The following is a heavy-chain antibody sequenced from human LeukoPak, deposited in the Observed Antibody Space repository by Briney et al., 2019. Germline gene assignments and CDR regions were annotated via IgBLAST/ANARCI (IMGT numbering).Heavy chain of an antibody. Sequence: GGSLRLSCVASGFTFNTYSMNWARQAPGKGLEWVSSIDSSGGYMFYADSVKGRFIFSRDNAKDSLYLQMNSLRVEDTAVYYCLRGDRRDYWGQGTLVTVSS. CDR2: IDSSGGYM. CDR1: GFTFNTYS. V-gene: IGHV3-21*06. J-gene: IGHJ4*02. CDR3: LRGDRRDY.